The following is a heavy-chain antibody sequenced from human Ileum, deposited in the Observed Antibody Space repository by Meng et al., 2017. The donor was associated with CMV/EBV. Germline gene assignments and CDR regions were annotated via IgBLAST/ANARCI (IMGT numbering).Heavy chain of an antibody. CDR2: MYFSGIA. Sequence: QRQESGPGLVKPAGTLSLTCTASGDPISSGSHSWAWFRQPPGKRLEWIGSMYFSGIADYNPSLKSRVTISLHATQKQFSLRLTSVTAADSAVYFCARDLTNKWFYYWGQGTLVTVSS. CDR1: GDPISSGSHS. V-gene: IGHV4-39*07. J-gene: IGHJ4*02. CDR3: ARDLTNKWFYY. D-gene: IGHD1-26*01.